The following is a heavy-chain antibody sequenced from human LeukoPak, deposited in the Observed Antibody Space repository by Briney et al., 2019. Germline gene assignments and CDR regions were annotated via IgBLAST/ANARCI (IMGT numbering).Heavy chain of an antibody. V-gene: IGHV1-58*02. Sequence: TSVKVSCKASGFTFTSSAMQWVRQARGQRLEWIGWIVVGSGNTNYAQKFQERVTITRDMSTSTAYMELSSLRAEDTAVYYCAARPPIIVAGPFDYWGQGTLVTVSS. CDR1: GFTFTSSA. D-gene: IGHD5-12*01. CDR2: IVVGSGNT. J-gene: IGHJ4*02. CDR3: AARPPIIVAGPFDY.